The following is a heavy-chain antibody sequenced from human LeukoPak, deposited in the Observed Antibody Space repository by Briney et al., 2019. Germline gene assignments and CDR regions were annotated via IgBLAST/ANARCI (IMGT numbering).Heavy chain of an antibody. CDR2: IYSGGST. Sequence: PGGSLRLSCAASGFTVSSNYMSWVRQAPGKGLEWVSVIYSGGSTYYADSVKGRFTISRDNSKNTLYLQMNSLRAEDTAVYYCARDPSDYGDYAGPQDYWGQGTLVTVSS. V-gene: IGHV3-66*01. J-gene: IGHJ4*02. CDR3: ARDPSDYGDYAGPQDY. CDR1: GFTVSSNY. D-gene: IGHD4-17*01.